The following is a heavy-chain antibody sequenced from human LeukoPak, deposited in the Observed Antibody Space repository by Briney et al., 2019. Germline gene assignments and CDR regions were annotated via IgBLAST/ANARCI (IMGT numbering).Heavy chain of an antibody. D-gene: IGHD4-11*01. V-gene: IGHV3-23*01. CDR2: ISGSGGTT. CDR1: GFTFSSYA. CDR3: AKDQHSNYLPKSFDY. Sequence: GGSLRLSCAASGFTFSSYAMSWVRQAPGKGLEWVSTISGSGGTTYYADSVKGWFTISRDNSKNTLYLQMNSLRAEDTAVYYCAKDQHSNYLPKSFDYWGQGTLVTVSS. J-gene: IGHJ4*02.